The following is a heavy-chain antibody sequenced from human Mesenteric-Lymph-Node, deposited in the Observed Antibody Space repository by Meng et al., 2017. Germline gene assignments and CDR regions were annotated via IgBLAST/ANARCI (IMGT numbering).Heavy chain of an antibody. D-gene: IGHD1-7*01. Sequence: ESGPGLLRPSQTLSPPCSVLGRSIGSGDYYWSWIRQPPGKGLEWIGYIYYSGSTYYNPSLKSRVTISVDTSKNQFSLKLSSVTAADTAVYYCASNPTGTRGNWFDPWGQGTLVTVSS. CDR3: ASNPTGTRGNWFDP. V-gene: IGHV4-30-4*01. CDR2: IYYSGST. CDR1: GRSIGSGDYY. J-gene: IGHJ5*02.